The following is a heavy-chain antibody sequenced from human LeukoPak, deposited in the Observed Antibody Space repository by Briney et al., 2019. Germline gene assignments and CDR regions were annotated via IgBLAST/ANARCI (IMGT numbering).Heavy chain of an antibody. D-gene: IGHD2-15*01. CDR2: ISYDGSNK. V-gene: IGHV3-30*04. CDR3: AREVGYSWGPYLDP. J-gene: IGHJ5*02. CDR1: GFTFSSYA. Sequence: GGSLRLTCAASGFTFSSYAMHWVRQAPGKGLEWVAVISYDGSNKYYADSVKGRFTISRDNAKNSLSLQMNSLRAEDTAVYYCAREVGYSWGPYLDPWGQGTLVTVSS.